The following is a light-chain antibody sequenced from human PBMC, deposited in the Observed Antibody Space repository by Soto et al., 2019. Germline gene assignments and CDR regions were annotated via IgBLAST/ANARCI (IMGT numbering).Light chain of an antibody. J-gene: IGLJ1*01. V-gene: IGLV2-14*01. Sequence: QSVLTQPASVSGSPGQSITISCTGTNSDVGGYNFVPWYQQHPGKAPKLMIYDVSNRPSGVSNRFSGSKSGNTASLNISGLQAEDEADYYCSSYTSSSIPYVFGIGTKVTV. CDR1: NSDVGGYNF. CDR2: DVS. CDR3: SSYTSSSIPYV.